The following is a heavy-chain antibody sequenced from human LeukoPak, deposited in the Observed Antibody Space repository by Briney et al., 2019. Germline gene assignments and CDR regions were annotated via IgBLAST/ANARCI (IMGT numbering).Heavy chain of an antibody. CDR3: AKGSYYDSSGSFYFDY. CDR2: ISGSGDNT. CDR1: GFTFSTYA. J-gene: IGHJ4*02. V-gene: IGHV3-23*01. Sequence: GGSLRLSCAASGFTFSTYAMSWVRQAPGKGLEWVSGISGSGDNTYYADSVKGRFTISRDNSKNTLYVQVNSLGTEDTAAYYCAKGSYYDSSGSFYFDYWGQGTLVTVSS. D-gene: IGHD3-22*01.